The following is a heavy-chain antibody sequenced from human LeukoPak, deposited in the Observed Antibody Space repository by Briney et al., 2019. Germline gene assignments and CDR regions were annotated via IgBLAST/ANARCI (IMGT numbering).Heavy chain of an antibody. V-gene: IGHV3-23*01. D-gene: IGHD3-9*01. Sequence: GGSLRLSCAASGFTFSTYGMSWVRQAPGKGLEWVSSISGSGTTTYSADSMRGRFTISRDNSKSTLYLQMHSLRAEDSAVYYCAKDSPYNSLTGYSDYWGQGTLVTVSS. CDR3: AKDSPYNSLTGYSDY. J-gene: IGHJ4*02. CDR1: GFTFSTYG. CDR2: ISGSGTTT.